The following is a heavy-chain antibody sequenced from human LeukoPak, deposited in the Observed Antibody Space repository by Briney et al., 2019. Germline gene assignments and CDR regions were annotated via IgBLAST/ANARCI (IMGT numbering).Heavy chain of an antibody. CDR2: ISYDGSNK. CDR1: GFTFSSYA. Sequence: HAGGSLRLSCAASGFTFSSYALHWVRQAPGKGLEWVAVISYDGSNKYYADSVKGRFTLSRDNSKNTLYVQMNSLRAEDTAVYFCARDPPEYSRGRGGYFDYWGQGTPVTVSS. V-gene: IGHV3-30-3*01. CDR3: ARDPPEYSRGRGGYFDY. J-gene: IGHJ4*02. D-gene: IGHD6-19*01.